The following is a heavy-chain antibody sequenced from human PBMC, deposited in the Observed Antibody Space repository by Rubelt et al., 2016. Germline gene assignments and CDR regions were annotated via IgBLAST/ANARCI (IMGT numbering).Heavy chain of an antibody. J-gene: IGHJ4*02. CDR1: GGSFSGYY. CDR3: ARGRGRFDY. Sequence: QVQLQQWGAGLLKPSETLSLTCAVYGGSFSGYYWNWIRQPPGKGLEWIGEINHSGSTNYNPSLKSRVTISVETSKNQFSLKVSSVTAAETAVYDCARGRGRFDYWGQGTLVTVSS. CDR2: INHSGST. D-gene: IGHD3-10*01. V-gene: IGHV4-34*01.